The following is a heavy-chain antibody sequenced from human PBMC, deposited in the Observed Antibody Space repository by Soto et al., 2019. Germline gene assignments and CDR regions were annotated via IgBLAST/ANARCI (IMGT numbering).Heavy chain of an antibody. CDR3: AKGVRGVRGFDY. V-gene: IGHV3-23*01. D-gene: IGHD3-10*02. CDR2: ISGSGGST. CDR1: GFTFSSYA. Sequence: GGSLRLSCAASGFTFSSYAMSWVHQAPGKGLEWVSAISGSGGSTYYADSVKGRFTISRDNSKNTLYLQMNSLRAEDTAVYYCAKGVRGVRGFDYWGQGTLVTVSS. J-gene: IGHJ4*02.